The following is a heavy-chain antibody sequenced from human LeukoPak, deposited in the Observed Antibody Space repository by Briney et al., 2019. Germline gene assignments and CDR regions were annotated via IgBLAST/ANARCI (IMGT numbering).Heavy chain of an antibody. CDR1: GFTFSSYS. D-gene: IGHD3-16*02. CDR3: ARRYYDYVWGSYRYFDY. Sequence: GGSLRLSCAASGFTFSSYSMNWVRQAPGKGLEWVSSISSSSSYIYYADSVKGRFTISRDNAKNSLYLQMNSLRAEDTAVYYCARRYYDYVWGSYRYFDYWGQGTLVTVSP. J-gene: IGHJ4*02. CDR2: ISSSSSYI. V-gene: IGHV3-21*01.